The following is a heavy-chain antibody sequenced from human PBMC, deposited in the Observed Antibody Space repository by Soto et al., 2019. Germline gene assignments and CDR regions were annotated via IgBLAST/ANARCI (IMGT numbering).Heavy chain of an antibody. V-gene: IGHV3-21*01. CDR3: ARDDGGVLDAFDV. J-gene: IGHJ3*01. CDR1: GFDFRGYG. D-gene: IGHD3-10*01. Sequence: EVQLAESGGGLVKPGGSLRLSCTASGFDFRGYGMVWVRQAPGKGLEWVSSISHASGYKYYADAVKGRFTISRDNANNSLYLQMNSLRAEDTAVYLCARDDGGVLDAFDVWGQGTMVTVSS. CDR2: ISHASGYK.